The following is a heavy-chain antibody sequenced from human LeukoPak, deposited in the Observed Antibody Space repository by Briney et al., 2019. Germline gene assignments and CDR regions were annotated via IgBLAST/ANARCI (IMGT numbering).Heavy chain of an antibody. CDR3: ARARTEWYIDL. D-gene: IGHD2-8*02. CDR1: RFIFNSHW. V-gene: IGHV3-7*01. Sequence: GGSLRLSCAGSRFIFNSHWMTWVRQAPGMGLEWVGNIRQDGDEKFYADSVRGRFTISRDNAKNSLYLHLNSLRAEDTAIYCARARTEWYIDLWGRGTLVTVSP. CDR2: IRQDGDEK. J-gene: IGHJ2*01.